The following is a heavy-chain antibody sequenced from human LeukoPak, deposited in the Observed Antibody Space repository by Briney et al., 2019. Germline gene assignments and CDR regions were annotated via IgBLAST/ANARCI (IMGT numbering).Heavy chain of an antibody. CDR2: IKSRGGGEAT. CDR3: AWQTKFDFWRMDY. CDR1: GFGFTAAW. Sequence: GGSLRLSCAASGFGFTAAWMSWVRQAPGKGPEWVGRIKSRGGGEATGYAAPVKGRFTISRDDSKDTLYLQMDGLKTEDTAVYYCAWQTKFDFWRMDYWGLGTLVTVSS. J-gene: IGHJ4*02. V-gene: IGHV3-15*01. D-gene: IGHD3-3*01.